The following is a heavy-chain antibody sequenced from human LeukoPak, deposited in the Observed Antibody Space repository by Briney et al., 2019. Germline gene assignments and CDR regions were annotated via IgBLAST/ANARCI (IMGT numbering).Heavy chain of an antibody. CDR3: AKDREATMIVGGGGGFIFRPFGS. J-gene: IGHJ4*02. D-gene: IGHD3-22*01. V-gene: IGHV3-30*18. CDR1: GFTFSNYG. CDR2: LSSDGSTK. Sequence: GRSLRLSCAASGFTFSNYGMHWVRQAPGKGLEWVALLSSDGSTKTYADSVRGRFTISRDKANDTLYLQMDGLRTDDTAVYYCAKDREATMIVGGGGGFIFRPFGSWGQGTPVTVSS.